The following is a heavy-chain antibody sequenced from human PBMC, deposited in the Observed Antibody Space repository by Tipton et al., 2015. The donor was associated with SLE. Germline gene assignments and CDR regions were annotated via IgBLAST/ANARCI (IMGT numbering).Heavy chain of an antibody. V-gene: IGHV4-34*01. Sequence: TLSLTCAVYGGSFSGYYWSWIRQPPGKGLEWIGEINHSGSTNYNPSLKSRVTISVDTSKNQFSLKLSSVTAADTAVYYCARAISASTDHYFDYWGQGTLVTVSS. J-gene: IGHJ4*02. CDR3: ARAISASTDHYFDY. CDR2: INHSGST. D-gene: IGHD1-1*01. CDR1: GGSFSGYY.